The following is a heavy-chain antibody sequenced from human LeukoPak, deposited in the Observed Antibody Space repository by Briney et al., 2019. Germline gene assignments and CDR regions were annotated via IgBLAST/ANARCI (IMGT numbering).Heavy chain of an antibody. V-gene: IGHV4-39*07. J-gene: IGHJ4*02. Sequence: SETLSLTCTVSGGSISSSRYYWGWIRQPPGKGLEWIGSIYYSGSTYYNPSLKSRVTISVDTSKNQFSLKLRSVTAADTAVYYCARGSVGYYDSIDYWGQGTLVTVSS. CDR1: GGSISSSRYY. CDR2: IYYSGST. CDR3: ARGSVGYYDSIDY. D-gene: IGHD3-22*01.